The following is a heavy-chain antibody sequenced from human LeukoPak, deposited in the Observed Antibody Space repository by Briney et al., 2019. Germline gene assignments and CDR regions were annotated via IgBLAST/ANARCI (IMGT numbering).Heavy chain of an antibody. D-gene: IGHD3-10*01. V-gene: IGHV3-30*04. CDR1: GFTFSSYA. Sequence: PGGSLRLSCAASGFTFSSYAMHWVRQAPGRGLEGVAVISYDGSNKYYAASVKGRFPISRDNSKNTLYLQMNSLRAEDTAVYYCARVHGSGSPWGQGTLVTVSS. CDR3: ARVHGSGSP. J-gene: IGHJ5*02. CDR2: ISYDGSNK.